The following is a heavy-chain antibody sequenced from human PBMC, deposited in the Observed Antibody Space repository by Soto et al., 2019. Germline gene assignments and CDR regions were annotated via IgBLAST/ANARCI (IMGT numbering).Heavy chain of an antibody. D-gene: IGHD6-13*01. V-gene: IGHV4-59*08. J-gene: IGHJ1*01. CDR1: GGSISSYY. CDR2: IYYGGST. Sequence: PSETLSLTCTVSGGSISSYYWSWIRQPPGKGLEWIGYIYYGGSTNYNPSLKSRVTISVDTSKNQFSLKLSSVTAADTAVYYCAVAAAGMRALHAEYFQHWGQGTLVTVSS. CDR3: AVAAAGMRALHAEYFQH.